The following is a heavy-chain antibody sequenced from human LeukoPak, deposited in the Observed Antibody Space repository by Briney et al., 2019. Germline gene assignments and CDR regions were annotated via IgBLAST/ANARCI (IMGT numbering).Heavy chain of an antibody. J-gene: IGHJ4*02. CDR3: ARDHEYSTGWYFDY. V-gene: IGHV3-20*04. CDR2: INWNGGST. D-gene: IGHD6-19*01. CDR1: GFTFDDYG. Sequence: PGGSLRLSCAASGFTFDDYGMSWVRQAPGKGLEWVYGINWNGGSTGYADSVKDRFTISRDNAKNSLFLQMNSLRAEDTALYFCARDHEYSTGWYFDYWGQGTLVTVSS.